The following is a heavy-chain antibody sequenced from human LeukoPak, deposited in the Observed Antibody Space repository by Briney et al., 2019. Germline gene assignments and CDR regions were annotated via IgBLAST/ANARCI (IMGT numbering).Heavy chain of an antibody. CDR1: GGSISSYY. V-gene: IGHV4-4*07. CDR2: IYSSGST. D-gene: IGHD3-22*01. Sequence: PSGTLSLTCTVSGGSISSYYWSWIRQPAGKGLEWIGRIYSSGSTNYDPSLKSRVTMSVDTSKNQFSLKLSSVTAADTAVYYCARSKAYYDSSGYANDCWGQGTLVTVSS. CDR3: ARSKAYYDSSGYANDC. J-gene: IGHJ4*02.